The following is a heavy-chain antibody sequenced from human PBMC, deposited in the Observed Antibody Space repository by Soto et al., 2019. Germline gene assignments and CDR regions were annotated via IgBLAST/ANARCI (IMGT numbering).Heavy chain of an antibody. CDR2: INAGNGNT. V-gene: IGHV1-3*01. CDR3: ARNGKYSSSYGMDV. CDR1: GYTFTSYA. D-gene: IGHD6-6*01. Sequence: EASVKVSCKASGYTFTSYAMHWVRQAPGQRLEWMGWINAGNGNTKYSQKFQGRVTITRDTSASTAYMELSSLRSEDTAVYYCARNGKYSSSYGMDVWGQGTTVTVSS. J-gene: IGHJ6*02.